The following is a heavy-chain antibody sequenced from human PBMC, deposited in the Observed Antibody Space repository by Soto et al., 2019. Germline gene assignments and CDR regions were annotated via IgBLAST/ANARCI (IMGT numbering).Heavy chain of an antibody. V-gene: IGHV3-23*01. D-gene: IGHD4-17*01. Sequence: PGGSMTPSCPLARFSFASDSTRCDSQPEEGGLEWVSAISGSGGSTYYADAVKGRFTISRDNSKNTQYLQMNSLRAEDKAVYYCAIDPGISTVTTVSYLDYWGQGTLVTVSS. J-gene: IGHJ4*02. CDR2: ISGSGGST. CDR3: AIDPGISTVTTVSYLDY. CDR1: RFSFASDS.